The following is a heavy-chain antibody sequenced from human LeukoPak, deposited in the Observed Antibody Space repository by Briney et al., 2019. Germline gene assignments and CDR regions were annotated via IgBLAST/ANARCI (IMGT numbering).Heavy chain of an antibody. V-gene: IGHV4-59*02. CDR2: LSYTGKT. J-gene: IGHJ5*02. CDR3: SEGYFEPFAP. D-gene: IGHD2/OR15-2a*01. CDR1: GASVSNSH. Sequence: SETLSLTCAVSGASVSNSHWNWIRQFPGKGLEWIGCLSYTGKTDYNPSLSSRVTISLGTSNNQFSLKLKSVPAADTAVYYCSEGYFEPFAPWGPGTLVTVSS.